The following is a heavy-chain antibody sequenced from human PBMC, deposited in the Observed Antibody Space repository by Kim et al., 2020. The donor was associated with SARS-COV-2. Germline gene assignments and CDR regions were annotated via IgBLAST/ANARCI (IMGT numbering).Heavy chain of an antibody. CDR2: T. Sequence: TYYADSVKGRFTITRDNAKNTLYLQINSLRAEDTAVYYCAKAAYPHGMDVWGQGTTVTVSS. D-gene: IGHD2-2*01. CDR3: AKAAYPHGMDV. J-gene: IGHJ6*02. V-gene: IGHV3-23*01.